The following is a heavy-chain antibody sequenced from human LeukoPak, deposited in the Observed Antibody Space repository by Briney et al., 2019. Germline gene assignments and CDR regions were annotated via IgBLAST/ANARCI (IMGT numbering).Heavy chain of an antibody. CDR2: IIPIFGTA. CDR3: ARESGEQWLVRGAYYYYYMDV. J-gene: IGHJ6*03. CDR1: GGTFSSYA. Sequence: ASVKVSCKASGGTFSSYAISWVRQAPGQGLEWMGGIIPIFGTANYAQKFQGRVTITADKSTSTAYMELSSLRSEDTAVYYCARESGEQWLVRGAYYYYYMDVWGKGTTVTVSS. D-gene: IGHD6-19*01. V-gene: IGHV1-69*06.